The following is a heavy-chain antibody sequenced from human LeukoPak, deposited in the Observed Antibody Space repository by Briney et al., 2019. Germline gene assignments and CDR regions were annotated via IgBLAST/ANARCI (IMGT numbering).Heavy chain of an antibody. J-gene: IGHJ4*02. Sequence: SVKVSYKASGYTFTGYYMHWVRQAPGQGLEGMGLIKPNSGGTNYAQKFQGRVTMTRETSMSTAHMELSRLRSDERAVYSCAEQSIGYFSRGSRFDIACWGQGNLVTVSS. CDR2: IKPNSGGT. V-gene: IGHV1-2*02. D-gene: IGHD2-2*01. CDR1: GYTFTGYY. CDR3: AEQSIGYFSRGSRFDIAC.